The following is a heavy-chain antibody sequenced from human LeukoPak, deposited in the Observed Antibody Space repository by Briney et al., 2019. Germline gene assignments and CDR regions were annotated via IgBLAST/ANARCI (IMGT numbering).Heavy chain of an antibody. CDR1: GGSINSFY. CDR3: ARRNAGSGWY. V-gene: IGHV4-59*08. D-gene: IGHD6-19*01. Sequence: SEALSLTCTVSGGSINSFYWTWIRQPPGKGLEWIGYIYYSGSTNYNPSLKSRVTISVDTSKNQFSLKLSSVTAADTAVYYCARRNAGSGWYWGQGTLVTVSS. J-gene: IGHJ4*02. CDR2: IYYSGST.